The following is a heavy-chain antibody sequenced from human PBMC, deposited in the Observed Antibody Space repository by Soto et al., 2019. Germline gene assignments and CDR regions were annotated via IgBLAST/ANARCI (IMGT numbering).Heavy chain of an antibody. Sequence: QVQLQESGPGLVKPSQTLSLTCTVSGGSISSGDYYWSWIRQPPGKGLEWIRYIYYSGSTYYNPSLKSRVTISVDTSKNQFSLKLSSVTAADTAVYYCARGGVGATLLFDPWGQGTLVTVSS. V-gene: IGHV4-30-4*01. D-gene: IGHD1-26*01. CDR1: GGSISSGDYY. CDR2: IYYSGST. CDR3: ARGGVGATLLFDP. J-gene: IGHJ5*02.